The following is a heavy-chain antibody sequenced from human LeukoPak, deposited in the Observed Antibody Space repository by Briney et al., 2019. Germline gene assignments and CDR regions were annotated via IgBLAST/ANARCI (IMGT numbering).Heavy chain of an antibody. D-gene: IGHD1-26*01. CDR2: ISSDGSGK. CDR3: VNDLTGGSYNLDY. J-gene: IGHJ4*02. V-gene: IGHV3-30*18. Sequence: PGRSLRLSCAASGFTFRSYGMHWVRQAPGKGLEWVAVISSDGSGKHYADSVKGRFTISRDNSKNTLYLQMNSLRAEDTALYYCVNDLTGGSYNLDYWGQGTLVTVSS. CDR1: GFTFRSYG.